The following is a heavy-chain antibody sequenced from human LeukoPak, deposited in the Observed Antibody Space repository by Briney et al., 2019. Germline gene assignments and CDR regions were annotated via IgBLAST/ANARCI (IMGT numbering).Heavy chain of an antibody. CDR2: ISGSGGST. CDR3: AILPRRGYCSSTSCYAVDY. Sequence: GGSLRLSCAASGFTFSSYSMNWVRQAPGKGLEWVSAISGSGGSTYYADSVKGRFTISRDNSKNTLYLQMNSLRAEDTAVYYCAILPRRGYCSSTSCYAVDYWGQGTLVTVSS. CDR1: GFTFSSYS. V-gene: IGHV3-23*01. J-gene: IGHJ4*02. D-gene: IGHD2-2*01.